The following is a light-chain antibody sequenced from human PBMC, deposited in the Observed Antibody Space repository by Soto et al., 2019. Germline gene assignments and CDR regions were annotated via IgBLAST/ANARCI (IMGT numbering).Light chain of an antibody. CDR3: SSYTSSSPYVV. Sequence: QSALTQPASVSGSPGQSITISCTGTSSDVGNYNYVSWYQQHPGKAPKLMIYDVSNRPSGVSNRFSGSKSGNTASLTISGLQAEDEADYYCSSYTSSSPYVVFGGGTKLTV. J-gene: IGLJ2*01. CDR2: DVS. CDR1: SSDVGNYNY. V-gene: IGLV2-14*01.